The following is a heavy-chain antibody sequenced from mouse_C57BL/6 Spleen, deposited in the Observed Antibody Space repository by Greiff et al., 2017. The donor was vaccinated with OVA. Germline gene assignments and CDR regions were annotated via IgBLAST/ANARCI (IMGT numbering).Heavy chain of an antibody. D-gene: IGHD3-3*01. Sequence: EVQLQQSGPELVKPGASVKISCKASGYTFTDYYMNWVKQSHGKSLEWIGDINPNNGGTSYNQKFKGKATLTVDKSSSTAYMELRSLTSEDSAVYYCASPGDGYYFDYWGQGTTLTVSS. V-gene: IGHV1-26*01. CDR3: ASPGDGYYFDY. CDR1: GYTFTDYY. J-gene: IGHJ2*01. CDR2: INPNNGGT.